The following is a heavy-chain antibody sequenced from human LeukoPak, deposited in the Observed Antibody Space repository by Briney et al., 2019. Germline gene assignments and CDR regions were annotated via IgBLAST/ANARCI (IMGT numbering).Heavy chain of an antibody. V-gene: IGHV3-23*01. CDR2: IGGSGGST. J-gene: IGHJ4*02. Sequence: GGSLRLSCAASGFTFKNYGMSWVRQAPGKGRGWVSAIGGSGGSTYNADPVRGRFTISRDNFKNTLYLQMNSLRVEDTAVYFCAKGADTAMANYFDHWGQGTLVPVSS. CDR1: GFTFKNYG. D-gene: IGHD5-18*01. CDR3: AKGADTAMANYFDH.